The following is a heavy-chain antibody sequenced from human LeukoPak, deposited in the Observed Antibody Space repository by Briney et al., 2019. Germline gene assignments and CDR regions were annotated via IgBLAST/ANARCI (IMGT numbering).Heavy chain of an antibody. CDR1: GFTFSSYE. J-gene: IGHJ4*02. CDR2: ISSSGSTI. CDR3: ARGYYDSSAADY. V-gene: IGHV3-48*03. Sequence: GGSLRLSCAASGFTFSSYEMNWVRQAPGKGLEWVSYISSSGSTIYYADSVKGRFTISRDNAKNSLYLQMNSLRAEDTAVYYCARGYYDSSAADYWGEGTLVSLSS. D-gene: IGHD3-22*01.